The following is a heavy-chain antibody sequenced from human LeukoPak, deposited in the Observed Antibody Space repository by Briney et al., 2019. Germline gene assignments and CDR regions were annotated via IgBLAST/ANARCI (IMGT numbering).Heavy chain of an antibody. J-gene: IGHJ6*03. CDR3: ARQATGVAARVYYYYMDV. D-gene: IGHD6-6*01. V-gene: IGHV5-51*01. CDR1: GYIFTSYW. CDR2: IYPGDSDT. Sequence: GESLKISCKGSGYIFTSYWIGWVRQMPGKGLEWMGIIYPGDSDTRYSPSFQGQVTISADKSISTAYLQWSSLKASDTAMYYCARQATGVAARVYYYYMDVWGKGTTVTVSS.